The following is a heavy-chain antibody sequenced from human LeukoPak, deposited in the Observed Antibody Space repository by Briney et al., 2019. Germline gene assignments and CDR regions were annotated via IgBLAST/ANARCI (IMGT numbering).Heavy chain of an antibody. CDR2: VNRDRSET. V-gene: IGHV3-7*03. CDR3: ARNNGMDV. Sequence: GGSLRLSCAASGFALSSHWMTWVRQVRGGGPEWVANVNRDRSETYCLDSVKGRFTISKDNAKNSLYLQMNSLRAEDTALYHCARNNGMDVWGQGTTVIVSS. CDR1: GFALSSHW. J-gene: IGHJ6*02.